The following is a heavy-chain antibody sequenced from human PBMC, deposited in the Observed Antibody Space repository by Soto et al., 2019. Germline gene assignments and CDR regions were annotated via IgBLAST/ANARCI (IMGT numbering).Heavy chain of an antibody. J-gene: IGHJ4*02. Sequence: SETLSLTCTVSGGSISSYYWSWIRQPPGKGLEWIGYIYYSGSTNYNPSLKSRVTISVDTSKNQSTLKLSSVTAADTDVYYCARDQGTYYYDSSGYLDYWGQGTLVTVSS. CDR2: IYYSGST. CDR3: ARDQGTYYYDSSGYLDY. CDR1: GGSISSYY. V-gene: IGHV4-59*01. D-gene: IGHD3-22*01.